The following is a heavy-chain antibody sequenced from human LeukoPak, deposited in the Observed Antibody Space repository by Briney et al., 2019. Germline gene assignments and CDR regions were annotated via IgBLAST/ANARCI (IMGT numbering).Heavy chain of an antibody. Sequence: PMASVKVSCKASGYTFTSYGISWVRQAPGQGLEWMGWISAYNGNTNYAQRLQGRVTMTTDTSTSTDYMELMSLRSDDTAVYYCARVFGYYDSSGYYFYFDYWGQGTLVTVSS. D-gene: IGHD3-22*01. V-gene: IGHV1-18*01. CDR3: ARVFGYYDSSGYYFYFDY. CDR2: ISAYNGNT. J-gene: IGHJ4*02. CDR1: GYTFTSYG.